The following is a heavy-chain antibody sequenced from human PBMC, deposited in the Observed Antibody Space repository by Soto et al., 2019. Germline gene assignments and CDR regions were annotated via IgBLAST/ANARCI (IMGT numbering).Heavy chain of an antibody. CDR1: GFTFSSYS. Sequence: PGGSLRLSCAASGFTFSSYSMNWVRQAPGKGLEWVSSISSSSTYMYYADSVKGRFTISRDNAENSLYLQMNSLRAEGTAVYYCAREYCSGGSCRPPGYWGQGTLVTVSS. D-gene: IGHD2-15*01. V-gene: IGHV3-21*01. CDR2: ISSSSTYM. J-gene: IGHJ4*02. CDR3: AREYCSGGSCRPPGY.